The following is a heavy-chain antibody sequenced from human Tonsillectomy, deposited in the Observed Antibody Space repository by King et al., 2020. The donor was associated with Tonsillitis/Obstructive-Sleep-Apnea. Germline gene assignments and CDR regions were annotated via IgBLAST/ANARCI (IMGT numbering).Heavy chain of an antibody. V-gene: IGHV1-2*06. D-gene: IGHD1-1*01. Sequence: QLQLVQSGAEVKKPGASVKVSCKASGYTFTGYYMHWVRQAPGHGLEWMGRINPNSGGTNYAQKFQGRGTMTRDTSISTAYMELSRLRSDDTAVYYCASEEAGTTRGHYYYYYMDVWGKGTTVTVSS. J-gene: IGHJ6*03. CDR1: GYTFTGYY. CDR2: INPNSGGT. CDR3: ASEEAGTTRGHYYYYYMDV.